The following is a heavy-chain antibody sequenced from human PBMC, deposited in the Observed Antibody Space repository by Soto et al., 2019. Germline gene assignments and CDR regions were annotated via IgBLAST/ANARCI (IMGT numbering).Heavy chain of an antibody. Sequence: SVKVSCKASGGTFSSYAISWVRQAPGQGLEWMGGIIPIFGTANYAQKFQGRVTITADKSTSTAYMELSSLRSEDTAVYYCARSIPYCSSTSCPHYYYYYGMDVWGQVTTVTVS. D-gene: IGHD2-2*01. J-gene: IGHJ6*02. CDR2: IIPIFGTA. V-gene: IGHV1-69*06. CDR3: ARSIPYCSSTSCPHYYYYYGMDV. CDR1: GGTFSSYA.